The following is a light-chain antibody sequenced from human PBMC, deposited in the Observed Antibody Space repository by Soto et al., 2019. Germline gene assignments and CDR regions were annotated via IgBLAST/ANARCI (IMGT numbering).Light chain of an antibody. CDR1: QSVSNNY. Sequence: DIVLTQSPVTLSLTPGERATLSCRASQSVSNNYLAWYQQKPGQAPRLLIYGASNRATGIPDRFSGSGSGTDFTLTISRLEPEDFAVYYCQQYGSSGTFGQGTKVDIK. CDR3: QQYGSSGT. CDR2: GAS. V-gene: IGKV3-20*01. J-gene: IGKJ1*01.